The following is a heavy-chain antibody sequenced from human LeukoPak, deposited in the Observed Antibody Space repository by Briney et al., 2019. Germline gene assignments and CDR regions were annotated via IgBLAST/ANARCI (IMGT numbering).Heavy chain of an antibody. D-gene: IGHD6-13*01. J-gene: IGHJ5*02. V-gene: IGHV4-59*08. CDR1: GGSISSYY. CDR3: ARRSRGAAAGTAWFDP. Sequence: PSETLSLTCTVPGGSISSYYWSWIRQPPGKGLEWIGYIYYSGSTNYNPSLKSRVTISVDTSKNQFSLKLSSVTAADTAVYYCARRSRGAAAGTAWFDPWGQGTLVTVSS. CDR2: IYYSGST.